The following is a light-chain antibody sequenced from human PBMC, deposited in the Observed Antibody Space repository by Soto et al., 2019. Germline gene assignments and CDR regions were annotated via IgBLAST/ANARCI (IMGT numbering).Light chain of an antibody. CDR2: DDN. CDR1: SGSIASNY. J-gene: IGLJ2*01. Sequence: NFMLTQPHSASESPGKTVTISCTRSSGSIASNYVQWYRQRPGSAPITVIYDDNQRPSGVPVRFSGSIDRSSNSASLTISGLKTEDEADYFCQSYDNNIHVIFGGGTKVTVL. CDR3: QSYDNNIHVI. V-gene: IGLV6-57*04.